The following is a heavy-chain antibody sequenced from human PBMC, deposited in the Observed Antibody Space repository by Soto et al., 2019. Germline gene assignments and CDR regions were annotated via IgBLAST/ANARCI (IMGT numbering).Heavy chain of an antibody. CDR1: GVSISSYY. J-gene: IGHJ3*02. CDR3: ARHHGDYYDAFDI. D-gene: IGHD1-26*01. V-gene: IGHV4-39*01. CDR2: IYYNGNT. Sequence: PSETLSLTCTVSGVSISSYYWGWVRQPPGKGLEWIATIYYNGNTYYNPSLKSRVTISADTSKNQFSLKLSSVTATDTAVYYCARHHGDYYDAFDIWGQGTMVTVSS.